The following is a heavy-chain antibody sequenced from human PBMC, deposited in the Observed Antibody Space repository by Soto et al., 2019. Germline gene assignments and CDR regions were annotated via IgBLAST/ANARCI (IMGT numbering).Heavy chain of an antibody. CDR2: ISYDGSNK. J-gene: IGHJ4*02. CDR1: GFTFSSYG. D-gene: IGHD5-18*01. Sequence: PAGSLRLSCAASGFTFSSYGMHWVRQAPGKGLEWVAVISYDGSNKYYADSVKGRFTISRDNSKNTLYLQMNSLRAEDTAVYYCARNVDTAMAPPLLDYWGQGTLVTVSS. CDR3: ARNVDTAMAPPLLDY. V-gene: IGHV3-30*03.